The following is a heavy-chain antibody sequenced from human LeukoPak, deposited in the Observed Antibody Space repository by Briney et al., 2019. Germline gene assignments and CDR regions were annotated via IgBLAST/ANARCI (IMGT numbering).Heavy chain of an antibody. Sequence: GGSLRLSCAASGFTFSSYWMSWVRQAPGKGLEWVANIKQDGSEKYYVDSVKGRFTISRDNAENSLYLQMNSLRAEDTAVYSCARDSSGWYYFDYWGQGTLVTVSS. V-gene: IGHV3-7*01. CDR2: IKQDGSEK. J-gene: IGHJ4*02. D-gene: IGHD6-13*01. CDR3: ARDSSGWYYFDY. CDR1: GFTFSSYW.